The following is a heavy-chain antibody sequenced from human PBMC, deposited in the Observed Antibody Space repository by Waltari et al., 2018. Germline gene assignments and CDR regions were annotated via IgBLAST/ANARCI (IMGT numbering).Heavy chain of an antibody. D-gene: IGHD1-1*01. CDR3: ARTLDPDWFDP. V-gene: IGHV4-59*01. J-gene: IGHJ5*02. CDR1: GGSISSYY. Sequence: QVQLQESGPGLVKPSETLSLTCTVSGGSISSYYWSWIRQPPGKGLEWIGYIYYSGSTNYNPSLKSRVTISVDTSKNQFSLKLSSVTAADTAVYYCARTLDPDWFDPWGQGTLVTVSS. CDR2: IYYSGST.